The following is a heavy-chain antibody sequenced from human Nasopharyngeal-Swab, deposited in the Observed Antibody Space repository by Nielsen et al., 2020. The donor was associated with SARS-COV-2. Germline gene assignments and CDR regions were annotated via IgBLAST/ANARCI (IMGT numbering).Heavy chain of an antibody. CDR3: ARQDCSGGSCYSPYWFDP. Sequence: SETLSLTCTVSGGSISGSSYYWGWIRQPPGKGLEWIGSIYYSGSTYYNPSLKSRVTISVDTSKNQFSLKLSSVTAADTAVYYCARQDCSGGSCYSPYWFDPWGQGTLVTVSS. CDR2: IYYSGST. J-gene: IGHJ5*02. CDR1: GGSISGSSYY. V-gene: IGHV4-39*01. D-gene: IGHD2-15*01.